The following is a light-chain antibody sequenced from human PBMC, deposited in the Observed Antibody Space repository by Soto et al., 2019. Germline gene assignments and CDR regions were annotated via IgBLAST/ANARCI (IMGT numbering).Light chain of an antibody. CDR2: GNH. CDR1: SSNIGSNT. J-gene: IGLJ3*02. CDR3: AAGDDSLNGWV. V-gene: IGLV1-44*01. Sequence: QSVLIQASSMSGTPGQRVTISGSGSSSNIGSNTVNWYQQVPGTAPKLLIYGNHERPSGVPDRFSGSKSGTSASLAISGLQSEDEADYYCAAGDDSLNGWVFGGGTKLTVL.